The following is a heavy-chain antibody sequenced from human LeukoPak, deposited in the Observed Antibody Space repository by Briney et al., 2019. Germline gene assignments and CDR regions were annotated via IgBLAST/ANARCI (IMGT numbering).Heavy chain of an antibody. J-gene: IGHJ4*02. CDR2: IYYSGST. CDR3: ARHTITMIVVVIRYYFDY. CDR1: GGSFSGYY. D-gene: IGHD3-22*01. V-gene: IGHV4-34*01. Sequence: SETLPLTCAVYGGSFSGYYWSWIRQPPGKGLEWIGSIYYSGSTHYNPSLKSRVTISVDTSKNQFSLKLSSVTAADTAVYYCARHTITMIVVVIRYYFDYWGQGTLVTVSS.